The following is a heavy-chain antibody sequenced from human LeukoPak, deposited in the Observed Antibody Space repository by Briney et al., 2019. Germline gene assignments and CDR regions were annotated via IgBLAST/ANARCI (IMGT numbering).Heavy chain of an antibody. Sequence: GASVKVSCKASGYTFTSYYMHWVRQAPGQGLEWMGIINPSGGSTSYAQKFQGRVTMTRDMSTSTVYMELSSLRSEDTAVYYCARDGITIFGVVIPNHYYYMDVWGKGTTVTVSS. J-gene: IGHJ6*03. CDR3: ARDGITIFGVVIPNHYYYMDV. V-gene: IGHV1-46*01. CDR2: INPSGGST. CDR1: GYTFTSYY. D-gene: IGHD3-3*01.